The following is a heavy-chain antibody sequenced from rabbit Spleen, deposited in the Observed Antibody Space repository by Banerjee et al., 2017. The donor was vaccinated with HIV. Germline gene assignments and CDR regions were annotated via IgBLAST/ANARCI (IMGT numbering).Heavy chain of an antibody. D-gene: IGHD6-1*01. V-gene: IGHV1S40*01. CDR1: GFSFSSNYD. CDR2: IYTGNGKN. J-gene: IGHJ4*01. Sequence: QSLEESGGDLVKPEGSLTLTCTASGFSFSSNYDMCWVRQAPGKGLEWVGCIYTGNGKNYYASWAKGRFTISKTSSTTVTLQMTSLTAADTATYFCARDSGTYDYIDAYFNLWGPGTLVTVS. CDR3: ARDSGTYDYIDAYFNL.